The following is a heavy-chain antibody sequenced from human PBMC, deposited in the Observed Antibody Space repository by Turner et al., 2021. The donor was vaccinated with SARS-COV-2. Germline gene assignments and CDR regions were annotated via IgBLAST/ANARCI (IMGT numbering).Heavy chain of an antibody. J-gene: IGHJ4*01. CDR3: ARRGRASRFSFDY. CDR1: GGSVSSSDHY. Sequence: QLQLQESGPGLVKPSETLSLTCTVSGGSVSSSDHYWDWIRQPPGKGLDWIGSIHYMGTTYYNPSLKSRVTISVDTSKNQFSLKLSSVTAADTAVYYCARRGRASRFSFDYWGHGTLLTVSS. CDR2: IHYMGTT. V-gene: IGHV4-39*01.